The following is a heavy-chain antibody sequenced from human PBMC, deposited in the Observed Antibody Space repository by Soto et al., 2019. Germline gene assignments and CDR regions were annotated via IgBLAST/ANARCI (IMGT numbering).Heavy chain of an antibody. CDR2: ISYDGSNK. D-gene: IGHD1-7*01. V-gene: IGHV3-30*18. Sequence: QVQLVESGGGVVQPGRSLRLSCAASVFTFSSYDMHWVRQAPGKGLEWVAVISYDGSNKYYADSVKGRFTISRDNSKNTLYLQMNSLRAEDTAVYYCAKDLYNWHYDGLFDYWGQGTLVTVSP. CDR3: AKDLYNWHYDGLFDY. CDR1: VFTFSSYD. J-gene: IGHJ4*02.